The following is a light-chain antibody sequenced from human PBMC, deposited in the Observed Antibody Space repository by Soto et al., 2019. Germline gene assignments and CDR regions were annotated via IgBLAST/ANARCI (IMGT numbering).Light chain of an antibody. CDR1: SSDVGGYNY. J-gene: IGLJ1*01. CDR3: CSYGGSFYV. Sequence: LTQPHSVSGSPGQSVAISCSGTSSDVGGYNYVSWYQQHPGKAPKLIIFDVNKRPSGVPDRFSGSKSGSTASLTISGLQAEDEADYYCCSYGGSFYVVGTGTKVTVL. CDR2: DVN. V-gene: IGLV2-11*01.